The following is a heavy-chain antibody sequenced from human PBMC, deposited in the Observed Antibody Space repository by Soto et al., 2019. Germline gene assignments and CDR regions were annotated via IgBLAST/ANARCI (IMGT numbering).Heavy chain of an antibody. Sequence: GGSLRLSCAASGFTFSNYWMYWVRQAPGKGLVWVSHINSDGTKTNYADSVKGRFTISRDNAQNTLYMQMNSLRPEDTAVFYCGRGFGSIDYWGQGALVTVSS. J-gene: IGHJ4*02. D-gene: IGHD3-10*01. V-gene: IGHV3-74*01. CDR2: INSDGTKT. CDR3: GRGFGSIDY. CDR1: GFTFSNYW.